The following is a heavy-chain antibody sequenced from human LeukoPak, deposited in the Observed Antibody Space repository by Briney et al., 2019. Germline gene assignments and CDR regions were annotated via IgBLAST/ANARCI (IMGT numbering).Heavy chain of an antibody. J-gene: IGHJ4*02. Sequence: GGSLRLSCAASGFTFSSYWMHWVRQAPGKGLVWVSRINSDGSSTSYADSVKGRFTISRDNAKNTLYLQMNSLRAEDTAVYYCARGADIVVVPASWTIDYWGQGTLVTVSS. CDR1: GFTFSSYW. D-gene: IGHD2-2*01. V-gene: IGHV3-74*01. CDR3: ARGADIVVVPASWTIDY. CDR2: INSDGSST.